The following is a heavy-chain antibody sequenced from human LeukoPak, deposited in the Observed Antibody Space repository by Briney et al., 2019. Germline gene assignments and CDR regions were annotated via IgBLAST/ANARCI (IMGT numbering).Heavy chain of an antibody. J-gene: IGHJ4*02. V-gene: IGHV4-34*01. D-gene: IGHD6-13*01. Sequence: PSETLSLTCAVYGGSFSGYYWSWIRQPPGKGLEWIGEMSHSGSTYYNPSLKSRVTISVDTSKNHLSLRLSSVTAADTAAYYCARGLGGSRTSDYWGQGTLVTVSS. CDR1: GGSFSGYY. CDR3: ARGLGGSRTSDY. CDR2: MSHSGST.